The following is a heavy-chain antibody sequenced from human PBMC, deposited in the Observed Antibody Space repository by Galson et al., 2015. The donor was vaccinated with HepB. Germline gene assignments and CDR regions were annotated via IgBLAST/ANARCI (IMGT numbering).Heavy chain of an antibody. J-gene: IGHJ5*02. D-gene: IGHD2-2*01. Sequence: SVKVSCKASGYTFTSYDINWVRQATGQGLEWMGWMNPNSGNTGYAQKFQGRVTMTRNTSISTAYMELSSLRSEDTAVYYCARGRYCSSTSCKNWFDPWGQGTLVTVSS. CDR1: GYTFTSYD. CDR2: MNPNSGNT. V-gene: IGHV1-8*01. CDR3: ARGRYCSSTSCKNWFDP.